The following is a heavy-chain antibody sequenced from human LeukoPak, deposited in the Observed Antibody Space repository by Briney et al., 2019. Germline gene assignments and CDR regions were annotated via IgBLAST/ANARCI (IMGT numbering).Heavy chain of an antibody. CDR1: GFTFSSYG. CDR3: AKASSLDILTGFTDFDY. Sequence: PGGSLRLSCAASGFTFSSYGMSWVRQAPGKGLEWVSAISGSGGSTYYADSVKGRFTISRDNSKNTLYLQMNSLRAEDTAVYYCAKASSLDILTGFTDFDYWGQGTLVTVSS. J-gene: IGHJ4*02. V-gene: IGHV3-23*01. CDR2: ISGSGGST. D-gene: IGHD3-9*01.